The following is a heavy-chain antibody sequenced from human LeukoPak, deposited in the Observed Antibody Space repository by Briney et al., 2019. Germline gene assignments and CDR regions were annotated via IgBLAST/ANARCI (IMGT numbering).Heavy chain of an antibody. J-gene: IGHJ4*02. CDR3: ARSTVVTPFDY. CDR2: IYYSGST. V-gene: IGHV4-61*01. Sequence: PSETLSLTCTVSGYSISSGYYWGWIRQPPGKGLEWIGYIYYSGSTNYNPSLKSRVTISVDTSKNQFSLKLSSVTAADTAVYYCARSTVVTPFDYWGQGTLVTVSS. CDR1: GYSISSGYY. D-gene: IGHD4-23*01.